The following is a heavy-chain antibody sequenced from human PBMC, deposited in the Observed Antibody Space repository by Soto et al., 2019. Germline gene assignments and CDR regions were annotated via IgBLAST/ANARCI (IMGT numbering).Heavy chain of an antibody. Sequence: QVQLVESGGGLVKPGGSLRLSCAASGFTFSDYYMSWIRQAPGKGLEWVSYISSSGSTIYYADSVKGRFTISRDNAKNSLSLQMNSLRAEDTAVYYFARDRGDYVDYSNYYYYYYMDVWGKGTAVTVSS. CDR3: ARDRGDYVDYSNYYYYYYMDV. CDR1: GFTFSDYY. D-gene: IGHD4-17*01. CDR2: ISSSGSTI. V-gene: IGHV3-11*01. J-gene: IGHJ6*03.